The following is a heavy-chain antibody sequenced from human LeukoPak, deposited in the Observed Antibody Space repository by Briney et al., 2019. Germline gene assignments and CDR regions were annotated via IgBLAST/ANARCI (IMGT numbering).Heavy chain of an antibody. CDR1: GLTFSSYS. CDR2: IRTSRSYI. V-gene: IGHV3-21*04. J-gene: IGHJ3*02. CDR3: AKVRTMIAVAFDI. Sequence: RGGSLTLSCALYGLTFSSYSMKWVRHAPGKGREWVSFIRTSRSYIFYADSVKGRFTISRDDSKNTLYLQMNSLRAEDTAVYYCAKVRTMIAVAFDIWGQGTMVTVSS. D-gene: IGHD3-22*01.